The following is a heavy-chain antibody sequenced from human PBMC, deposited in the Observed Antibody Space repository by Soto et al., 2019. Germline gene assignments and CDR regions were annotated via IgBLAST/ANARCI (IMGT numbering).Heavy chain of an antibody. CDR3: ARELIRGVGYYYYYYGMDV. J-gene: IGHJ6*02. Sequence: PSETLSLTCAVSGGSFSGYSWSWIRQPPGKGLEWIGYIYHSGSTYYNPSLKSRVTISVDRSKNQFSLKLSSVTAADTAVYYCARELIRGVGYYYYYYGMDVWGQGTTVTVSS. CDR1: GGSFSGYS. D-gene: IGHD3-10*01. V-gene: IGHV4-30-2*01. CDR2: IYHSGST.